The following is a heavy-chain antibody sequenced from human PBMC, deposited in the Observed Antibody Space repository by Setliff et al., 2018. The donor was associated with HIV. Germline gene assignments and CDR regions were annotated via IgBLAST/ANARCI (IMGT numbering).Heavy chain of an antibody. CDR1: GASVNSNNYY. Sequence: SETLSLTCTVSGASVNSNNYYWGWIRQPPGKGLEWIASIYYSGTTYYNPSLKSRFTISRDNTKNSLYLQMDSLRVEDTAVYYCVRSGANSSPAHARLDVWGQGTTVTVSS. CDR3: VRSGANSSPAHARLDV. D-gene: IGHD6-13*01. V-gene: IGHV4-39*01. CDR2: IYYSGTT. J-gene: IGHJ6*02.